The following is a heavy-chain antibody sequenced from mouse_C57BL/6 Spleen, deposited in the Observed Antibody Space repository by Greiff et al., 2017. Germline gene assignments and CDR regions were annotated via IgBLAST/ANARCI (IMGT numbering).Heavy chain of an antibody. J-gene: IGHJ1*03. Sequence: VQLQQSGPELVKPGASVKISCKASGYAFSSSWMNWVKQRPGKGLEWIGRIYPGDGDTNYNGKFKGKATLTADKSSSTAYMQLSSLTSEDSAVYFCARDYCGSSYWYFDVWGTGTTVTVSS. V-gene: IGHV1-82*01. CDR2: IYPGDGDT. CDR3: ARDYCGSSYWYFDV. CDR1: GYAFSSSW. D-gene: IGHD1-1*01.